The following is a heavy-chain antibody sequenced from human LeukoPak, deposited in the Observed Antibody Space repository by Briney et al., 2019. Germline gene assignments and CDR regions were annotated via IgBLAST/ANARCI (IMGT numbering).Heavy chain of an antibody. CDR3: ARGVYIAAAQYGY. CDR1: GGSFSSYY. CDR2: IYYSGTT. Sequence: SETLSLTCAVYGGSFSSYYWNWIRQPPGKGLEWIGYIYYSGTTNYNPSLKSRVTISVDTSKNQFSLKLSSVTAADTAVYYCARGVYIAAAQYGYWGQGTLVTVSS. V-gene: IGHV4-59*01. J-gene: IGHJ4*02. D-gene: IGHD6-13*01.